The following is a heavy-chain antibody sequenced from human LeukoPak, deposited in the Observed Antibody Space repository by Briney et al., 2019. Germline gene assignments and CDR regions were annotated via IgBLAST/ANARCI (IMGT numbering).Heavy chain of an antibody. V-gene: IGHV1-18*01. D-gene: IGHD3-3*01. J-gene: IGHJ4*02. CDR1: GYTFISYG. CDR3: ARGDFWSGSSLLDY. Sequence: ASVKVSCKASGYTFISYGVSWVRQAPGQGLEWMGWISVYNGNTNYAQKLQGRVTMTTDTSTSTAYMELRSLRSDDTAVYYCARGDFWSGSSLLDYWGQGTLVTVSS. CDR2: ISVYNGNT.